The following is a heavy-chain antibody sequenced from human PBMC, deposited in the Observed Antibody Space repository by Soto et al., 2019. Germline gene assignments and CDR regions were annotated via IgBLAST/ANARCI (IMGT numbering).Heavy chain of an antibody. CDR2: MNPNSGNT. Sequence: QVQLVQSGAEVKKPGASVKVSCKASGYTFTSYDINWVRQATGQGLQWMGWMNPNSGNTGYAQKFQGRVTMTMNSSISTAYMELSSLRSEDTAVYYCARERTGTRGGDYWGQGTLVTVSS. V-gene: IGHV1-8*01. D-gene: IGHD1-1*01. J-gene: IGHJ4*02. CDR3: ARERTGTRGGDY. CDR1: GYTFTSYD.